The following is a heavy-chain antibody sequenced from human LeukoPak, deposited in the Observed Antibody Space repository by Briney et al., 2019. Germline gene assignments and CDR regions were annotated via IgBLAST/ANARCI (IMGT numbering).Heavy chain of an antibody. CDR2: ISGSGGST. D-gene: IGHD3-22*01. V-gene: IGHV3-23*01. CDR3: ARDYHYDSSGYYQFGY. CDR1: GFTFSSYA. J-gene: IGHJ4*02. Sequence: QPGGSLRLSCAASGFTFSSYAMSWVRQAPGKGLEWVSAISGSGGSTYYADSVKGRFTVSRDNAKNSLYLQMNSLRAEDTAVYYCARDYHYDSSGYYQFGYWGQGTLVTVSS.